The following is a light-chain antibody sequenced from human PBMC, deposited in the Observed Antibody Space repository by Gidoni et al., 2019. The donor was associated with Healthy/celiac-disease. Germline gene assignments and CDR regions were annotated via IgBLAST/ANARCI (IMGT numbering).Light chain of an antibody. CDR2: EVS. V-gene: IGLV2-8*01. CDR1: SSDVGGYNY. J-gene: IGLJ2*01. Sequence: QSALTQPPPASRSPGQSVTLSCTGTSSDVGGYNYVPWYQQHPGKAPKLMIYEVSKRPSGVPDRFSGSKSGNTASLTVSGLQAEDEADYYCSSYAGSNNLVFGGGTKLTVL. CDR3: SSYAGSNNLV.